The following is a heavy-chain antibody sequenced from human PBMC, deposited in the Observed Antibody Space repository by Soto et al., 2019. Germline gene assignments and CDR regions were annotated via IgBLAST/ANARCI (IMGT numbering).Heavy chain of an antibody. Sequence: GGSLRLSCAASGFTFDEFGMSWVRQAPGKGPEWVGNINEDGSAKNYVDSVKGRFTISRDNAKNSVYLQMNSLRAEDTAMYYCARKSDYWGRGTLVTVSS. CDR2: INEDGSAK. V-gene: IGHV3-7*01. CDR1: GFTFDEFG. J-gene: IGHJ4*02. CDR3: ARKSDY.